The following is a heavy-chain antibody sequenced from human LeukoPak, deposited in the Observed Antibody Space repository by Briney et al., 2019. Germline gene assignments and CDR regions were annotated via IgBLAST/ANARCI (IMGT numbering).Heavy chain of an antibody. Sequence: SETLSLTCAVYGGSFSGYYWSWIRQPPGKGLEWIGGINHSGSTNYNPSLKSRVTISVDTSKNQFSLKLSSVTAADTAVYYCAGISSWYYNYYYYMDVWGKGTTVTVSS. D-gene: IGHD6-13*01. CDR3: AGISSWYYNYYYYMDV. J-gene: IGHJ6*03. V-gene: IGHV4-34*01. CDR1: GGSFSGYY. CDR2: INHSGST.